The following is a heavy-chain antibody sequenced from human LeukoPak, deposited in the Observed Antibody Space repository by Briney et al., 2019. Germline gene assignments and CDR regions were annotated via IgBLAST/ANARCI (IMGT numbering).Heavy chain of an antibody. CDR2: VSGSGGST. D-gene: IGHD3-16*01. J-gene: IGHJ4*02. Sequence: HPGGSLRLSCAASGFTFNTYDMSWVPQAPGQGLEWVSGVSGSGGSTYYADSGKGRFTIPRDNSKNRTNLQLNRLRAEHTAVYYCAKVRAPLWGKDYWGQGTLVTVSS. CDR3: AKVRAPLWGKDY. CDR1: GFTFNTYD. V-gene: IGHV3-23*01.